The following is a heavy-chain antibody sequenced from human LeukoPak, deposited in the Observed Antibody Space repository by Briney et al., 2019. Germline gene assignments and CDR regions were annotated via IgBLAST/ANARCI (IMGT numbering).Heavy chain of an antibody. V-gene: IGHV4-61*02. CDR3: ARNYGSGTNQAHNWFDP. D-gene: IGHD3-10*01. CDR2: IYTSGST. CDR1: GGSISSGSYY. Sequence: PSETLSLTCTVSGGSISSGSYYWSWIRQPAGKGLEWIGRIYTSGSTNYNPSLKSRVTISVDTSKNQFSLKLSSVTAADTAVYYCARNYGSGTNQAHNWFDPWGQGTLVTVSS. J-gene: IGHJ5*02.